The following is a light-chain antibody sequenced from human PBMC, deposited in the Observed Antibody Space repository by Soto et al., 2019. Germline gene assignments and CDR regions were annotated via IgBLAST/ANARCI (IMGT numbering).Light chain of an antibody. CDR3: QQRSNWPPLT. CDR1: QSVYSY. CDR2: DAS. Sequence: EIVLTQSPATLSLSPGERATLSCRASQSVYSYLAWYQQKPGQAPRLLIYDASNRATGIPARFSGSGSGTHFTLTISSLAPEDFAVYYCQQRSNWPPLTFGGGTKVEIK. J-gene: IGKJ4*01. V-gene: IGKV3-11*01.